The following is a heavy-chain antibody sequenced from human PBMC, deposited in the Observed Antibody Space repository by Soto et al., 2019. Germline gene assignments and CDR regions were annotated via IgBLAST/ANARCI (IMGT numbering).Heavy chain of an antibody. D-gene: IGHD4-4*01. Sequence: GGSLRLSCAASGFTFSSYAMSWVRQAPGKGLEWVSAISGSGGSTYYADSVKGRFTISRDNSKNTLYLQMNSLRAEDTAVCYSVKPPVITASYYYYDMDVRGQGTTVTVSS. V-gene: IGHV3-23*01. CDR2: ISGSGGST. J-gene: IGHJ6*02. CDR1: GFTFSSYA. CDR3: VKPPVITASYYYYDMDV.